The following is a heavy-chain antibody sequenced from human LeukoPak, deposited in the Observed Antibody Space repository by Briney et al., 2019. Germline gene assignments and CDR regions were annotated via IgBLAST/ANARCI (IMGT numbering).Heavy chain of an antibody. V-gene: IGHV3-7*03. CDR3: AREGDILTGYFHY. J-gene: IGHJ4*02. Sequence: GGSLRLSCAASGFTFSSYWMSWVRQAPGKGLEWVANIKQDGSEKYYVDPVKGRFTISRDYAKNSLYLQMNSLRAEDTAVYYCAREGDILTGYFHYWGQGTLVTVSS. D-gene: IGHD3-9*01. CDR2: IKQDGSEK. CDR1: GFTFSSYW.